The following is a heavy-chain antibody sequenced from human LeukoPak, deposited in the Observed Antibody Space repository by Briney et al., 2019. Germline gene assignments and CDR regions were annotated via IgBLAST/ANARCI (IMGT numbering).Heavy chain of an antibody. CDR3: ARESGGDLGEAFDI. V-gene: IGHV3-21*01. J-gene: IGHJ3*02. CDR1: GFTFSTYA. D-gene: IGHD1-26*01. Sequence: NPGGSLRLSCAASGFTFSTYAMNWVRQAPGEGLEGVSSIGGRSTSLYYADSLKGRFTISRDNAKNSLYLQLNSLRAEDTAVYYCARESGGDLGEAFDIWGQGTMVTVSS. CDR2: IGGRSTSL.